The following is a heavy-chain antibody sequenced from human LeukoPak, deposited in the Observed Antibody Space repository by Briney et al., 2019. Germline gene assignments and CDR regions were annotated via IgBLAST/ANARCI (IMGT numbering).Heavy chain of an antibody. CDR1: GITLSNYG. J-gene: IGHJ4*02. CDR2: ISGSGGGT. V-gene: IGHV3-23*01. CDR3: FAAYCSSGACYDYFDS. D-gene: IGHD2-2*01. Sequence: GGSLRLSCAVSGITLSNYGMSWVRQAPGKGLEWVAGISGSGGGTKYADSVKGRFTISRDNSKNTLFLQMTSLIAEDTALYYCFAAYCSSGACYDYFDSWGQGALVTVSS.